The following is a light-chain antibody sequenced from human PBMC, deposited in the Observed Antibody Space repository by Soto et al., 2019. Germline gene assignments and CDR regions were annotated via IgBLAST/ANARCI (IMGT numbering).Light chain of an antibody. V-gene: IGLV2-14*01. CDR2: DVS. J-gene: IGLJ2*01. CDR3: SSYTSSSTLYVV. CDR1: SRDVGGYNY. Sequence: QSVLTQPASVSGSPGQSITISCTGTSRDVGGYNYVSWYQQHPGKAPKLMIYDVSNRPSGVSNRFSGSKSGNTASLTISGLQAEDEADYYCSSYTSSSTLYVVFGGGTKVTVL.